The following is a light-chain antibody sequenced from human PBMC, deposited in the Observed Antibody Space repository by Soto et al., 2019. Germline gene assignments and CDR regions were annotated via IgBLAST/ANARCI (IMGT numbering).Light chain of an antibody. Sequence: EIVGTQSQHTLSVSKGEVATLSCSASHSVSSNLAWYQQKPGQAPRLLIYGASSRATGIPDRFSGSGSGTEFTLTISSLQSEDFAVYYCQQYGSSPGTFGEGTKVDIK. CDR1: HSVSSN. CDR3: QQYGSSPGT. CDR2: GAS. V-gene: IGKV3D-15*01. J-gene: IGKJ4*01.